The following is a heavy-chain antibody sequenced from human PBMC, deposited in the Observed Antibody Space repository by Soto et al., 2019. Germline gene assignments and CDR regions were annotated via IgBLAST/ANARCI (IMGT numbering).Heavy chain of an antibody. CDR1: GGSISSSSYY. CDR3: RVWDGDASFYYYYGMDV. J-gene: IGHJ6*02. Sequence: QLQLQESGPGLVKPSETLSLTCTVSGGSISSSSYYWGWIRQPSGKGLEWIGSIYYSGSTYYNPSLKSRVTISVDTSTNQFSLKLSSVTAADTAVYYCRVWDGDASFYYYYGMDVWGQGTTVTVSS. V-gene: IGHV4-39*01. D-gene: IGHD4-17*01. CDR2: IYYSGST.